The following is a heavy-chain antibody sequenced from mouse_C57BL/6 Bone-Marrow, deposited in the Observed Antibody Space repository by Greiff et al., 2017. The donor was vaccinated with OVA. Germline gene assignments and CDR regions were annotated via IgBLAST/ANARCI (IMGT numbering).Heavy chain of an antibody. CDR1: GFTFTDYY. D-gene: IGHD1-2*01. Sequence: EVQGVESGGGLVQPGGSLSLSCAASGFTFTDYYMSWVRQPPGKALEWLGFIRNKANGYTTEYSASVKGRFTISRDNSQSILYLQMNALRAEDSATYYCASSEGIITALPSMGFDVWGTGTTVTVSS. V-gene: IGHV7-3*01. CDR3: ASSEGIITALPSMGFDV. CDR2: IRNKANGYTT. J-gene: IGHJ1*03.